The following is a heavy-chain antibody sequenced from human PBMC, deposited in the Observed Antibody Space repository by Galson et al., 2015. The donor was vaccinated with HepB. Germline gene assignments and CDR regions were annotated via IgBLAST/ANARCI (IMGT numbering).Heavy chain of an antibody. D-gene: IGHD3-3*01. CDR3: ATGPRRRFLDWGHYYFTF. Sequence: SLRLSCAASGITVRANFMTWVRQSPTKGLEWVSIVYTNGNSYDADSVRGRFTISRDDSKNTLYLQMNSLTPDDTAVYYCATGPRRRFLDWGHYYFTFWGPGTLVAVSA. CDR2: VYTNGNS. V-gene: IGHV3-66*02. CDR1: GITVRANF. J-gene: IGHJ4*02.